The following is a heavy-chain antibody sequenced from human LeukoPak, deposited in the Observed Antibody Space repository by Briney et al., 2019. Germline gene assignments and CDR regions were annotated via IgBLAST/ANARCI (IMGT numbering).Heavy chain of an antibody. CDR3: AKGLKLLFSHAFDI. CDR1: GFTVSRND. V-gene: IGHV3-23*01. D-gene: IGHD2-21*02. CDR2: ISGSGGST. Sequence: GGSLRLSCAASGFTVSRNDMSWVRQAPGKGLEWVSAISGSGGSTYYADSVKGRFTISRDNSKNTLYLQMNSLRAEDTAVYYCAKGLKLLFSHAFDIWGQGTMVTVSS. J-gene: IGHJ3*02.